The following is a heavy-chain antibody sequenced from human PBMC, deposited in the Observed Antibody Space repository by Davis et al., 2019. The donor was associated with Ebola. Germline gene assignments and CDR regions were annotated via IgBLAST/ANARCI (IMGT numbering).Heavy chain of an antibody. CDR3: ARGDRDNDYVWGSYRPGPNYYYYYGMGV. Sequence: SVKVSCKASGGTFSTYSISWVRQAPGQGLEWMGGIIPFFGTSNYAQKFQGRVTITADEPRSTAYMELTSLRSEDTAVYYCARGDRDNDYVWGSYRPGPNYYYYYGMGVWGEGTTVTVSS. CDR2: IIPFFGTS. J-gene: IGHJ6*04. V-gene: IGHV1-69*13. CDR1: GGTFSTYS. D-gene: IGHD3-16*02.